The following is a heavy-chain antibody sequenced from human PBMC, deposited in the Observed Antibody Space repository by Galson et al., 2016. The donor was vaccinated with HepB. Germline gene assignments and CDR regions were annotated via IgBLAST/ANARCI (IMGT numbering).Heavy chain of an antibody. J-gene: IGHJ4*02. V-gene: IGHV3-74*01. D-gene: IGHD4-23*01. CDR3: ARGLGVETNHGIDY. Sequence: SLRLSCAASGFTFSRHWMHWVRQVPGKRLVWVSHINSDGNNKNYADSAKGRFTISRDNAKNTLFLQMSSLRAEDTAVHYCARGLGVETNHGIDYWGQGILVTVSS. CDR1: GFTFSRHW. CDR2: INSDGNNK.